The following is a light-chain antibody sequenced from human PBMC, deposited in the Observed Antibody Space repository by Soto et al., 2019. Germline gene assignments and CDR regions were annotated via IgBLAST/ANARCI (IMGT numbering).Light chain of an antibody. Sequence: EIVLTQSPANLSLSPGDRATLSCRASQSVSSYLAWYQQKPGQAPRLLIYGASSRATGIPDRFSGSGSGTDFTLTIRTLEPEDFAVYYCQQYGSSPRTFGQGTKVDI. J-gene: IGKJ1*01. V-gene: IGKV3-20*01. CDR3: QQYGSSPRT. CDR2: GAS. CDR1: QSVSSY.